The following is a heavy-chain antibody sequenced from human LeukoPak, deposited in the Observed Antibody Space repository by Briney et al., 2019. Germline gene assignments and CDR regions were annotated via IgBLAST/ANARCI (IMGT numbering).Heavy chain of an antibody. D-gene: IGHD3-10*01. V-gene: IGHV4-34*01. Sequence: SETLSLTCAVYGGSFSGYYWSWIRQPPGKGLEWIGEINHSGGTNYNPSLKSRVTISVDTSKNQFSLKLSSVTAADTAVYYCARVLGSGSYYYYYYMDVWGKGTTVTVSS. J-gene: IGHJ6*03. CDR1: GGSFSGYY. CDR3: ARVLGSGSYYYYYYMDV. CDR2: INHSGGT.